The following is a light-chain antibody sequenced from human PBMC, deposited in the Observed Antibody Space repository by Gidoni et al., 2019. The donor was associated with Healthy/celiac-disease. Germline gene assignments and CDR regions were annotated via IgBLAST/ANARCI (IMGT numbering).Light chain of an antibody. CDR1: SGHSSYA. CDR3: QTWGTGSGV. Sequence: QLVLTQSPSASASLGASVKLTCTLSSGHSSYAIAWHQQQPEKGPRYLMKLNSDGSHSQGDGIPDRFSGSSSGAERYLTISSLQSEDEADYYCQTWGTGSGVFGGGTKLTVL. V-gene: IGLV4-69*01. CDR2: LNSDGSH. J-gene: IGLJ3*02.